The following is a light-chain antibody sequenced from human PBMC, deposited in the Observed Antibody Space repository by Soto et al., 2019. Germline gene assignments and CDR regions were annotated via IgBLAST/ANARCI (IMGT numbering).Light chain of an antibody. CDR1: SSDVRSYNL. V-gene: IGLV2-23*02. Sequence: SVLTQPASVSGSPGQSITISCTGTSSDVRSYNLVSWYQQHPGKAPKLMIYEVSKRPPGVSNRFSGSKSGNTASLTISGLQAEDEADYYCCSYAGSSTYVFGTGTKVTVL. J-gene: IGLJ1*01. CDR2: EVS. CDR3: CSYAGSSTYV.